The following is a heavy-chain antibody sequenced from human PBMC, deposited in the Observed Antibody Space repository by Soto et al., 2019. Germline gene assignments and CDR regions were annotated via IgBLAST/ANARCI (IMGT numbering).Heavy chain of an antibody. Sequence: ASVKVSCKTSGYTFTSYGITWVRQAPGQGLEWMGWTSAYNGNTNYAQKLQGRVTMTTDTSTNTAYMELRSLRSDDTAVYFCARGHDFWSGSAYGMDVWGQGTTLTVSS. D-gene: IGHD3-3*01. J-gene: IGHJ6*02. CDR2: TSAYNGNT. V-gene: IGHV1-18*01. CDR1: GYTFTSYG. CDR3: ARGHDFWSGSAYGMDV.